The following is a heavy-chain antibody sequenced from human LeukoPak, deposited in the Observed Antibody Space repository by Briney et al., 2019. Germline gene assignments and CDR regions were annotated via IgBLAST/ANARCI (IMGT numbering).Heavy chain of an antibody. Sequence: SETLSLTCTVSGVSISNTVYYWGWIRQAPGKGLEWIGTSFDGGNSYYNPSLKSRVTMSVDGSKNQFSLTLASVTAADTAVYYCATTSGYRNYYYYYIDVWGKGTTATVSS. D-gene: IGHD3-22*01. J-gene: IGHJ6*03. CDR1: GVSISNTVYY. V-gene: IGHV4-39*01. CDR2: SFDGGNS. CDR3: ATTSGYRNYYYYYIDV.